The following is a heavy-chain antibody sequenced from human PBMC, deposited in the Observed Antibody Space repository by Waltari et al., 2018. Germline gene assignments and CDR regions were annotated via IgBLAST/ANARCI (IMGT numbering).Heavy chain of an antibody. V-gene: IGHV4-39*02. Sequence: QLQLQESGPGLVKPSETLSLTCTVSGGSISSSSYYWGWIRQPPGKGLEWIGSIYYSGSTYYNPSLKSRVTISVDTSKNQFSLKLSSVTAADTAVYYCARDMGATGLDAFDIWGQGTMVTVSS. CDR2: IYYSGST. J-gene: IGHJ3*02. CDR3: ARDMGATGLDAFDI. D-gene: IGHD1-26*01. CDR1: GGSISSSSYY.